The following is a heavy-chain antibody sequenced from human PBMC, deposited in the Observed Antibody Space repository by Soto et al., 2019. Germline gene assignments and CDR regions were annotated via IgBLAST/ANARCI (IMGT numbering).Heavy chain of an antibody. Sequence: TSETLSLTCAVSGDSISNSRFYWAWIRQPPGEGLEWIGSIYHTGNAYYNPSLKSRVTISVDTSKNQFSLKLSSVTAADTAVYYCARDTGPFDYWGQGTLVTVS. J-gene: IGHJ4*02. D-gene: IGHD4-4*01. CDR2: IYHTGNA. CDR1: GDSISNSRFY. CDR3: ARDTGPFDY. V-gene: IGHV4-39*07.